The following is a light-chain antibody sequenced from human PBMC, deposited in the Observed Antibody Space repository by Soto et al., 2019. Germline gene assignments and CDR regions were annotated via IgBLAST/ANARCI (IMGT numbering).Light chain of an antibody. V-gene: IGKV3-15*01. Sequence: EVVMTQSPATLSVSPGERATLSCRASQSVSDNLAWYQQKPGQAPRLLIYGASTRATGVPARFSGSGSGTEVTLTISRLQSEDFAVYYCLQSNTWPYTFGQGTTLDIK. CDR3: LQSNTWPYT. CDR2: GAS. CDR1: QSVSDN. J-gene: IGKJ2*01.